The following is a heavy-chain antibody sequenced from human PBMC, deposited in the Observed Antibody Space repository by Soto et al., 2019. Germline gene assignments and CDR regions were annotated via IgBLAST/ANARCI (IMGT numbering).Heavy chain of an antibody. J-gene: IGHJ4*02. CDR1: GYSFTSYW. Sequence: ESLKISCKGSGYSFTSYWISWVRQMPGKGLEWMGRIDPSDSYTNYSPSFQGHVTISADKSISTAYLQWSSLKASDTAMYYCARHGHYDILTGYSHPYYFDYWGQGTLVTRLL. CDR3: ARHGHYDILTGYSHPYYFDY. D-gene: IGHD3-9*01. CDR2: IDPSDSYT. V-gene: IGHV5-10-1*01.